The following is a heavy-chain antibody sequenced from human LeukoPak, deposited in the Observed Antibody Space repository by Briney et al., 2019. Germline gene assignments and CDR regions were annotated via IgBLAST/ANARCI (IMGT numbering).Heavy chain of an antibody. V-gene: IGHV1-18*01. D-gene: IGHD3-16*02. Sequence: ASVKVSCKASGGTLSGYAFSWVRQAPGQGLEWMGWISAYNGNTNYAQKLQGRVTMTTDTSTSTAYMELRSLRSDDTAVYYCARLGGDYDYIWGSYRYYFDYWGQGTLVTVSS. CDR3: ARLGGDYDYIWGSYRYYFDY. J-gene: IGHJ4*02. CDR1: GGTLSGYA. CDR2: ISAYNGNT.